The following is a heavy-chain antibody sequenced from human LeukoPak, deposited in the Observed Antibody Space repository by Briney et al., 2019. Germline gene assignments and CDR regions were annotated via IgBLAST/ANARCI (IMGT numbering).Heavy chain of an antibody. CDR3: VRGNIFGSGSYS. CDR2: ISSDGSDK. V-gene: IGHV3-30*14. Sequence: GRSLRLSCAASGFTFSYYAMHWVRQAPGKGLEWVAFISSDGSDKYYADSMKGRFTISRDNSKNTLYLQMNSLRVEDTAVYYCVRGNIFGSGSYSWGQGVLVTVSS. CDR1: GFTFSYYA. D-gene: IGHD3-10*01. J-gene: IGHJ5*02.